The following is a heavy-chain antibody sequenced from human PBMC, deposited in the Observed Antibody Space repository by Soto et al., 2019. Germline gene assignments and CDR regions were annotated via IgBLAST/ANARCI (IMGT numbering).Heavy chain of an antibody. CDR3: ARSVVVPTAPDY. Sequence: QVQLVQSGAEVKKPGASVKVSCKASGYTFTSYAMHWVRQAPGQRLEWMGWINAGNGNTKYSQKFQGRVTITRDTSASTAYMELSSLRSEGTAVYYCARSVVVPTAPDYWGQGTLVTVSS. V-gene: IGHV1-3*01. D-gene: IGHD2-2*01. CDR2: INAGNGNT. J-gene: IGHJ4*02. CDR1: GYTFTSYA.